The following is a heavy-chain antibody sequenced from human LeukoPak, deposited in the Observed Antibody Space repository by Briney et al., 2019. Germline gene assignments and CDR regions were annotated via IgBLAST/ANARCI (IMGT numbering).Heavy chain of an antibody. CDR3: ARSVEGYCSGGSCYSYYYMDV. CDR1: GGSISSYY. J-gene: IGHJ6*03. V-gene: IGHV4-59*01. CDR2: IYYSGST. D-gene: IGHD2-15*01. Sequence: SETLSLTCTVSGGSISSYYWSWIRQPPGKGLEWIGYIYYSGSTNYNPSLKSRVTISVDTSKHQFSLKLSSVTAADTAVYYRARSVEGYCSGGSCYSYYYMDVWGKGTTVTVSS.